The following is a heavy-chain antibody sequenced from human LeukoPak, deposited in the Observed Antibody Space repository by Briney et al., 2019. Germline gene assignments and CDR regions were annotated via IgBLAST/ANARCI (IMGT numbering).Heavy chain of an antibody. J-gene: IGHJ4*02. V-gene: IGHV3-7*05. CDR3: ARWTGGFDY. CDR2: IKQDGSEG. CDR1: GFIFPNHW. Sequence: GGSLRLSCAASGFIFPNHWMSWVRRAPGKGLEWVANIKQDGSEGYYVDSVKGRFTISRDNAKNSLYLQMNSLRAEDTAVYYCARWTGGFDYWGQGTLVTVSS. D-gene: IGHD1-26*01.